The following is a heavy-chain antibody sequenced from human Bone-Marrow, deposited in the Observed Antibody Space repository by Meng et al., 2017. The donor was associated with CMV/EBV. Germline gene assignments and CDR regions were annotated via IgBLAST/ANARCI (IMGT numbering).Heavy chain of an antibody. D-gene: IGHD3-22*01. CDR1: GFTFGSYG. Sequence: GESLKISCAASGFTFGSYGMHWVRQAPGKGLEWVTMIWYDGSYKYYEDSVKGRFTVSRDNPKNTLYLQMNDLRAEDTAVYYCVLDTSGFYRPDHWGQGTLATVSS. CDR3: VLDTSGFYRPDH. J-gene: IGHJ4*02. V-gene: IGHV3-33*03. CDR2: IWYDGSYK.